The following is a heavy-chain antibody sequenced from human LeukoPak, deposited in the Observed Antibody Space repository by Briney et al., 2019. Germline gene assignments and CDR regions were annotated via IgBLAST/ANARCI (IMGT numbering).Heavy chain of an antibody. Sequence: GGSLRLSCVASGFTFSTYDMNWVRQAPGKGLQWISYISSGSTLIYYADSVKGRFTISRDNAKNSLYLQMNSLRAEDTAVYYCAKGLYYYGSGVNDAFDIWGQGTMVTVSS. D-gene: IGHD3-10*01. CDR2: ISSGSTLI. CDR3: AKGLYYYGSGVNDAFDI. CDR1: GFTFSTYD. V-gene: IGHV3-48*01. J-gene: IGHJ3*02.